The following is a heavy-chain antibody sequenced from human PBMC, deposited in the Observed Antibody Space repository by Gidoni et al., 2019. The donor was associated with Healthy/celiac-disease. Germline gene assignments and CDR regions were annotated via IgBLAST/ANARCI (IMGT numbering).Heavy chain of an antibody. Sequence: VQLVESGGGVVQPGRSLRLSCAASGFTFSSYAMHWVRQAPGKGLEWVAVISYDGSNKYYADSVKGRFTISRDNSKNTLYLQMNSLRAEDTAVYYCARDSSSSWYIGGLDYWGQGTLVTVSS. CDR3: ARDSSSSWYIGGLDY. CDR1: GFTFSSYA. V-gene: IGHV3-30-3*01. D-gene: IGHD6-13*01. CDR2: ISYDGSNK. J-gene: IGHJ4*02.